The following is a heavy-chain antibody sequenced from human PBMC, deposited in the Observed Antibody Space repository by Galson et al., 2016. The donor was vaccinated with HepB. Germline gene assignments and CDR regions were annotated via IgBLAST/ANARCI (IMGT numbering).Heavy chain of an antibody. CDR3: AKDGSYSGNLHGYFDY. D-gene: IGHD1-26*01. CDR1: GFTFSSYD. CDR2: IGIAGDT. V-gene: IGHV3-13*01. J-gene: IGHJ4*02. Sequence: SLRLSCAASGFTFSSYDMHWVRQATGKGLEWVSAIGIAGDTYYPGSVKGRFTISRDNADNSLSLQMSSLSGDDTALYYCAKDGSYSGNLHGYFDYWGQGTLVTVSS.